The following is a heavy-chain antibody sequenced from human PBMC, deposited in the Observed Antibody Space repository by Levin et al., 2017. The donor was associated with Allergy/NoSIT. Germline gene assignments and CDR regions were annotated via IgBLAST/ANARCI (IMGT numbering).Heavy chain of an antibody. CDR3: ARKPYVSLSYCDY. J-gene: IGHJ4*02. V-gene: IGHV2-5*02. Sequence: SGPTLVKHTQTLTLTCTFSGFSLSSTGVGVGWIRQPPGKALEWLAVIYWDDAKRYSPSLNSRLTVTKDTHQNHVVLTITILDPTDTATYYCARKPYVSLSYCDYWGQGTLVTVSS. CDR2: IYWDDAK. D-gene: IGHD3-16*01. CDR1: GFSLSSTGVG.